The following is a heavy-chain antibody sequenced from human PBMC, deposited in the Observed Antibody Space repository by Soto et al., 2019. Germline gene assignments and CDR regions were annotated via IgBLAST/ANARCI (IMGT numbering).Heavy chain of an antibody. V-gene: IGHV4-31*03. CDR2: IYYSGST. D-gene: IGHD3-10*01. CDR3: AREEVAYSDSGSYKWFDP. CDR1: GGSISSGGYY. Sequence: QVQLQESGPGLVKPSQTLSLTCTVSGGSISSGGYYWSWIRQYPVKGLEWIGYIYYSGSTYYNPSLKSRVTISVDTSNNQFSLKLSFVTAADTAVYYCAREEVAYSDSGSYKWFDPWGQGILVTVSS. J-gene: IGHJ5*02.